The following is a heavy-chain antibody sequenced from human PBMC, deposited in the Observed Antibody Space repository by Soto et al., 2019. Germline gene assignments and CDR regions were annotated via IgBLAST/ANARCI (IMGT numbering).Heavy chain of an antibody. CDR3: ASGGYCSSTSCYGGMDV. D-gene: IGHD2-2*03. CDR2: ISGSGGST. J-gene: IGHJ6*02. Sequence: GGSLRLSCAASGFTFSSYALSWVRQAPGKGLEWVSAISGSGGSTYYADSVKGRFTISRDNSKNTLYLQMNSLRAEDTAVYYRASGGYCSSTSCYGGMDVWGQGTTVTVSS. V-gene: IGHV3-23*01. CDR1: GFTFSSYA.